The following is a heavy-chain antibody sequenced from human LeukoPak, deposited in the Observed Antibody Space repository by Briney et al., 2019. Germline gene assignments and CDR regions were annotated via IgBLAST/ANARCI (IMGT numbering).Heavy chain of an antibody. CDR2: INPDSGFT. CDR1: GYKFTDDY. J-gene: IGHJ4*02. CDR3: APTAEAYTSWWKV. D-gene: IGHD3-16*01. Sequence: ASVTVSCKASGYKFTDDYMHWVRHAPGQGLEFMGWINPDSGFTNYAQKLKGRVTMTRDTSISTAYLEVRSLTSDDTAVYYCAPTAEAYTSWWKVWGQGTLVTVSS. V-gene: IGHV1-2*02.